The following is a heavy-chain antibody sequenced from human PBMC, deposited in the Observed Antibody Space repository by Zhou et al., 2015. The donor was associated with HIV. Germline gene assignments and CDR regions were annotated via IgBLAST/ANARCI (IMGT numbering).Heavy chain of an antibody. CDR1: GGTFSSYA. V-gene: IGHV1-69*01. Sequence: QVQLVQSGAEVKKPGSSVKVSCKASGGTFSSYAISWVRQAPGQGLEWMGGIIPIFGTANYAQKFQGRVTITADESTSTAYMELSSLRSEDTAVYYCARDHAIAAAGYYYYGMDVWGQGTTVTVSS. CDR2: IIPIFGTA. J-gene: IGHJ6*02. D-gene: IGHD6-13*01. CDR3: ARDHAIAAAGYYYYGMDV.